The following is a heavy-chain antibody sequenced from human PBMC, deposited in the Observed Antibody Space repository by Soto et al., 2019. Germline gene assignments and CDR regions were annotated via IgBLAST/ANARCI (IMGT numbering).Heavy chain of an antibody. CDR3: ARGVLLWFGELPPFHDAIDI. V-gene: IGHV4-31*03. D-gene: IGHD3-10*01. Sequence: SETLSLTCTVSGGSISSGGYYWSWIRQHPGKGLEWIGYIYYSGSTYYNPSLKSRVTISVDTSKNQFSLKLSSVTAADTAVYYCARGVLLWFGELPPFHDAIDIWGQGTMVTVSS. J-gene: IGHJ3*02. CDR1: GGSISSGGYY. CDR2: IYYSGST.